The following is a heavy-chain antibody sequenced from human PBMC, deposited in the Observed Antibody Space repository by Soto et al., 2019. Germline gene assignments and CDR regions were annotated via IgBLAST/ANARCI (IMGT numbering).Heavy chain of an antibody. CDR3: ARGDGGSGSYYLYYYYGMDV. J-gene: IGHJ6*02. Sequence: ASVKVSCKASGYTFTGYYMHWVRQAPGQGLEWMGWINPNSGGTNYAQKFQGWVTMTRDTSISTAYMELSRLRSDDTAVYHCARGDGGSGSYYLYYYYGMDVWGQGTTVTVSS. D-gene: IGHD3-10*01. V-gene: IGHV1-2*04. CDR2: INPNSGGT. CDR1: GYTFTGYY.